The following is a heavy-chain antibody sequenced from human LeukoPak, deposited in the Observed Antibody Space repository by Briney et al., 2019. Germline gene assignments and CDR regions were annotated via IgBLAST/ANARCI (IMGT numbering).Heavy chain of an antibody. V-gene: IGHV4-34*01. Sequence: SETLSLTCEVFGGSFTDYFWTWIRQSPGKGLEWIGEINDYTGNTNYNPSLNSRVSISLEKSKNQFSLELRSVTAADTAVYYCARGRVAKIVVVHSFQYGMDVWGQGTTVTVSS. CDR2: INDYTGNT. D-gene: IGHD3-22*01. CDR1: GGSFTDYF. J-gene: IGHJ6*02. CDR3: ARGRVAKIVVVHSFQYGMDV.